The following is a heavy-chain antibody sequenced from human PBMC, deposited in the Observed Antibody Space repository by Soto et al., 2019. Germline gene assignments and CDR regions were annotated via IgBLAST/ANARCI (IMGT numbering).Heavy chain of an antibody. D-gene: IGHD3-10*01. CDR3: GRGLFTGDY. Sequence: AASVKVSCKASGYTFTSSYIHWVRQAPGQGLEWMAIINPMGGSTNYAQKFQGRVTVTMDTSASTVYMELSSLRSEDTAVCYCGRGLFTGDYWGQGTLVTVPS. V-gene: IGHV1-46*03. CDR2: INPMGGST. CDR1: GYTFTSSY. J-gene: IGHJ4*02.